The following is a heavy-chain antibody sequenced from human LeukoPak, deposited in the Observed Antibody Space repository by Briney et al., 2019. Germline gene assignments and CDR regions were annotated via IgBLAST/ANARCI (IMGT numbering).Heavy chain of an antibody. Sequence: PSETLSLTCTVSGGSIRGYYWSWIRQPPGKGLEWIGYIYYSGNTNYKASLKSRVTISVVTSKNQFSLKLSSVTAAATAVYYCARVRNQYDSSGYYALDYWGQGTLVTVSS. V-gene: IGHV4-59*01. CDR2: IYYSGNT. D-gene: IGHD3-22*01. J-gene: IGHJ4*02. CDR1: GGSIRGYY. CDR3: ARVRNQYDSSGYYALDY.